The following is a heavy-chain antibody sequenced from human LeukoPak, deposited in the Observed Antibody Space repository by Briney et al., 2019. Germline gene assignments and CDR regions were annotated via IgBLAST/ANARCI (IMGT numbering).Heavy chain of an antibody. CDR3: ATYRQVLLPFES. CDR2: IYADGGR. V-gene: IGHV3-53*01. J-gene: IGHJ4*02. D-gene: IGHD2-8*02. Sequence: GGSLRLSCAASGFSVSNNYMNWVRQAPGKGLEWVSVIYADGGRYYADSVRGRFTISRDNSKSTLSLQMNSLRAEDTAIYYCATYRQVLLPFESWGQGTLVTVSS. CDR1: GFSVSNNY.